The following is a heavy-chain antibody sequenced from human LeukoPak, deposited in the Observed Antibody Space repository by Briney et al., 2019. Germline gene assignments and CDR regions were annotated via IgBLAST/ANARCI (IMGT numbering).Heavy chain of an antibody. J-gene: IGHJ3*02. Sequence: PGGALRLSCVASGFIFSDYGMHGVRQAPGKGLEWVASIHYDGSNKYHTDSVKGRFTIARDNTKKELYLQIHSLRVEDTAVYYCAKDPPTVMGFDIWGQGTMVTVSS. CDR1: GFIFSDYG. D-gene: IGHD4-17*01. CDR3: AKDPPTVMGFDI. CDR2: IHYDGSNK. V-gene: IGHV3-30*02.